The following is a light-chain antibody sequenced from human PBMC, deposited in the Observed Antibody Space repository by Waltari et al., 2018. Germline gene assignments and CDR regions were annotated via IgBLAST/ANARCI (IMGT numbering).Light chain of an antibody. V-gene: IGKV3-20*01. CDR1: QTVSSNS. CDR3: QQYITAPPYT. Sequence: EIVLTQSPGTLSLSPGERATLSCRASQTVSSNSLAWYQQKPGRAPRLLIYGASSRATGIPDRFSGSGSGTDFTLTISRLEPEDFAVYYCQQYITAPPYTFGQGTKLEIK. CDR2: GAS. J-gene: IGKJ2*01.